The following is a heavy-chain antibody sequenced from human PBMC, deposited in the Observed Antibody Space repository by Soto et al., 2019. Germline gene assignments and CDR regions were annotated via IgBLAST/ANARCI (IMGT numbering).Heavy chain of an antibody. Sequence: QVQLVQSGAEVKKPGSSVKVSCKASGGTFSSYAISWVRQAPGQGLEWMGGIIPIFGTANYAQKFQGRVTITVDESTSTAYMELSSLRSEDTAVYYCARGPNTAMVVLFDYWGQGTLVTVSS. CDR2: IIPIFGTA. D-gene: IGHD5-18*01. V-gene: IGHV1-69*01. J-gene: IGHJ4*02. CDR3: ARGPNTAMVVLFDY. CDR1: GGTFSSYA.